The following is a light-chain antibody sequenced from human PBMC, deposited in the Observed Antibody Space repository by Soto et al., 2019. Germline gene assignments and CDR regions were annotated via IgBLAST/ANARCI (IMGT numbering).Light chain of an antibody. CDR2: DVS. J-gene: IGLJ2*01. Sequence: QSALTQPASVSGSPGQSITISCTGTSSDIGGSNFVSWYQRHPGKAPKLMIYDVSDRPTGISSRFSGSKSGNTASLTISGLQADDEADYYCSSYTSSNTLVFGGGTKLTV. CDR3: SSYTSSNTLV. V-gene: IGLV2-14*03. CDR1: SSDIGGSNF.